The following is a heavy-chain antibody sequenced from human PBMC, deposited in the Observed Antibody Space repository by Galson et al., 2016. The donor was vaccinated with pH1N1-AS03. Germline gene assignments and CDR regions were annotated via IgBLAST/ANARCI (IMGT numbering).Heavy chain of an antibody. D-gene: IGHD3-22*01. CDR2: ISSRGNYK. CDR1: GFTFSSYA. J-gene: IGHJ3*02. Sequence: SLRLSCAASGFTFSSYAMSWVRQAPGKGLDWVSSISSRGNYKYYADSVKGRFTVSRDNTMNSLYLQMNSLRAEDTALYYCARSRSPDYYDSSTYRPDAFDIWGQGTMVTVSS. CDR3: ARSRSPDYYDSSTYRPDAFDI. V-gene: IGHV3-21*01.